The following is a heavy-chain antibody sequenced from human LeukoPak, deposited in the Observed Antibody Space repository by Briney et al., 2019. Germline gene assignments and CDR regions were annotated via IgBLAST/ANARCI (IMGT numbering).Heavy chain of an antibody. CDR1: GDSVSGFY. CDR2: IHYSGNS. D-gene: IGHD3-10*01. CDR3: ARSSSLLWFGELYYFDY. Sequence: SETLSLTCSVSGDSVSGFYWNWIRQSPGTGLEWIGNIHYSGNSNYNPSLKSRVTMSIDTSRNQFFLKLNSVTAADTAVYYCARSSSLLWFGELYYFDYWGQGTLVTVSS. V-gene: IGHV4-59*08. J-gene: IGHJ4*02.